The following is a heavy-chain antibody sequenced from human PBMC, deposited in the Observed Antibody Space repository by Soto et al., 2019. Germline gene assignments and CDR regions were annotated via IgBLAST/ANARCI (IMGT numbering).Heavy chain of an antibody. J-gene: IGHJ4*02. Sequence: GGSLRLSCAAPGFTLSNIWMGWVRQAPGEGLEWIGRIKSKSDGGTTDYAAPVKDRFTISRDDSKNTLYLQMNSLKTEDTAVYYCTTDRGIAARPLFDSWGQGALVTVSS. CDR1: GFTLSNIW. CDR2: IKSKSDGGTT. CDR3: TTDRGIAARPLFDS. D-gene: IGHD6-6*01. V-gene: IGHV3-15*01.